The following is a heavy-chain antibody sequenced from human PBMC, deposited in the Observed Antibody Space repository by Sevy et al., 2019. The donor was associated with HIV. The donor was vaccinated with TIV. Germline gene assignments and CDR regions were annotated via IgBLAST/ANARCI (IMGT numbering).Heavy chain of an antibody. V-gene: IGHV6-1*01. Sequence: SPSLSLTCAISGDSVSSNSAARNWIRQSPSRGLEWLGRTYYRSKWYNDYAVSVKSRITINPDTSKNQFSLQLNSVTPEDTAVYYCARDHSPLGDWFDPWGQGTLVTVSS. J-gene: IGHJ5*02. D-gene: IGHD3-16*01. CDR1: GDSVSSNSAA. CDR3: ARDHSPLGDWFDP. CDR2: TYYRSKWYN.